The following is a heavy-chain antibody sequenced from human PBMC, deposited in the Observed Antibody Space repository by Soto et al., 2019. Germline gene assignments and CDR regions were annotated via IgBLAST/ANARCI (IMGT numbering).Heavy chain of an antibody. J-gene: IGHJ6*02. D-gene: IGHD3-9*01. Sequence: SXESLSLSCAASGFIFSLYGMQWVRQAPGKGLEWVAVIWYDGSNKYYADSVKGRFTISRDNSKNTLYLQMNSLRAEDTAVYYCARSTYNTGYHYGMDVWGQGTTVTVSS. CDR1: GFIFSLYG. CDR3: ARSTYNTGYHYGMDV. CDR2: IWYDGSNK. V-gene: IGHV3-33*01.